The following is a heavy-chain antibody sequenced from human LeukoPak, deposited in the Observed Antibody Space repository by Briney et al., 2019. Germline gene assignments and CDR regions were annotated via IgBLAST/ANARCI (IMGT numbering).Heavy chain of an antibody. CDR2: IIPILGIA. J-gene: IGHJ4*02. V-gene: IGHV1-69*04. CDR1: GGTFSSYA. CDR3: ARISGGDGGATDY. D-gene: IGHD2-21*02. Sequence: SVKVSCKASGGTFSSYAISWVRQAPGQGLEWMGRIIPILGIANYAQEFQGRVTITADKSTSTACMELSSLRSEDTAVYYCARISGGDGGATDYWGQGTLVTVSS.